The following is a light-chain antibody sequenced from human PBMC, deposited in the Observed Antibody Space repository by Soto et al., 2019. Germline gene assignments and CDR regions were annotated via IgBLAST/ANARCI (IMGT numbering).Light chain of an antibody. V-gene: IGLV1-40*01. CDR2: GNN. J-gene: IGLJ1*01. CDR1: SSNIGAGYD. Sequence: QSVLTQPPSVSGAPGQRVTISCTGSSSNIGAGYDVHWYQQLPGTAPKLLIYGNNNRPSGVPDRFSGSKSATSGSLAITGLQAEDEADYYCCLYAVTFYVFGTGTKVTVL. CDR3: CLYAVTFYV.